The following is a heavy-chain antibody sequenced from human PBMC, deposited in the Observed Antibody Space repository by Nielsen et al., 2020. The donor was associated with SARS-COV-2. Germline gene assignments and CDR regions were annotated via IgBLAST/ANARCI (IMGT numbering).Heavy chain of an antibody. V-gene: IGHV5-10-1*01. CDR1: GYSFTSYW. Sequence: KVSCKGSGYSFTSYWISWVRQMPGKGLEWMGRIDLSDSYTNYSPSFQGHVTISADKSISTAYLQWSSLKASDTAMYYCARSTGGGYWYFDLWGRGTLVTVSS. CDR2: IDLSDSYT. D-gene: IGHD7-27*01. CDR3: ARSTGGGYWYFDL. J-gene: IGHJ2*01.